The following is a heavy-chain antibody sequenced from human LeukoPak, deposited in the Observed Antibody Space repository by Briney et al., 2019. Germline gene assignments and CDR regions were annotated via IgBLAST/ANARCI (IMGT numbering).Heavy chain of an antibody. CDR1: GYTLTELS. CDR3: ATGALWFGERDY. D-gene: IGHD3-10*01. CDR2: FDPEDGET. V-gene: IGHV1-24*01. J-gene: IGHJ4*02. Sequence: ASVKVSCKVSGYTLTELSMHWVRQAPGKGLEWMGGFDPEDGETIYVQKFQGRVTMTEGTSTDTAYMELSSLRSEDTAVYYCATGALWFGERDYWGQGTLVTVSS.